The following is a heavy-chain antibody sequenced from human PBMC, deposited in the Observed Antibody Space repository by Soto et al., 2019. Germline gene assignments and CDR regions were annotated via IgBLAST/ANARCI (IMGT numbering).Heavy chain of an antibody. Sequence: QVQLQESGPGLVKPSETLSLTCTVSGGSISSYYWSWIRQPPGKGLEWIGYIYYSGSTNSNPSLKSRVTISVDTSKNQFSLKLSSVTAADTAVYYCARGDPLLWFGEKVYYGMDVWGQGTTVTVSS. J-gene: IGHJ6*02. D-gene: IGHD3-10*01. V-gene: IGHV4-59*01. CDR3: ARGDPLLWFGEKVYYGMDV. CDR2: IYYSGST. CDR1: GGSISSYY.